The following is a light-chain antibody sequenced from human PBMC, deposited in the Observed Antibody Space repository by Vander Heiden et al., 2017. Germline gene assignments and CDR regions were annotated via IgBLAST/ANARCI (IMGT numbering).Light chain of an antibody. CDR3: QQYSIDSPT. Sequence: DIQMTQSPSTLSASVGDRVTITCRASPSITTWLAWYQQKPGKAPKLLIYDASNLQSGVPSRFSGSGSGTDFSRTISSLQPDDFGTYYCQQYSIDSPTFGQGTKVEI. V-gene: IGKV1-5*01. CDR2: DAS. J-gene: IGKJ1*01. CDR1: PSITTW.